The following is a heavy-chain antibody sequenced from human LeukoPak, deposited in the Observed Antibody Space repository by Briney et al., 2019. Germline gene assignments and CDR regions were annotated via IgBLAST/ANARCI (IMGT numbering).Heavy chain of an antibody. CDR1: GFTFSSYT. Sequence: GGSLRLSCAASGFTFSSYTMNWVRQAPGKGLDWVSSISSSSSSIYYADSVKGRFTISRNNAKNSLYLQMNSLRAEDTAVYYCARQKAVAGTGFDYWGQGTLVTVPS. J-gene: IGHJ4*02. CDR3: ARQKAVAGTGFDY. V-gene: IGHV3-21*01. CDR2: ISSSSSSI. D-gene: IGHD6-13*01.